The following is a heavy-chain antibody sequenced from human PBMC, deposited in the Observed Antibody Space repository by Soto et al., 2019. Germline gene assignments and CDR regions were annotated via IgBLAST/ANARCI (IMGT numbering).Heavy chain of an antibody. J-gene: IGHJ4*02. V-gene: IGHV4-30-2*01. CDR2: IYHSGST. Sequence: QLQLQESGSGLVKPSQTLSLTCAVSGGSISSGGYSWSWIRQPPGKGLEWIGYIYHSGSTYYNPSLKSRVTISXXXXXXXXXXXXXXVXXXXXXXXXXARGMTXVTTYDYWGQGTLVTVSS. CDR3: ARGMTXVTTYDY. CDR1: GGSISSGGYS. D-gene: IGHD4-17*01.